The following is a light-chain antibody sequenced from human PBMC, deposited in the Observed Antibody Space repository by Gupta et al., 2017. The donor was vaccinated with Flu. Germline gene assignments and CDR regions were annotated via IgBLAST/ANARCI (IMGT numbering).Light chain of an antibody. CDR2: TAS. Sequence: DIQMTQSPSSLSASVGDAVTITCRASQSISIYLNWYQQKPGKAPKPLIYTASSLQSGVPSRFSGSGSRTDFTLTISSLQPEDFATYYCRQSYSTPRTFGQGTKVEIK. CDR3: RQSYSTPRT. CDR1: QSISIY. J-gene: IGKJ1*01. V-gene: IGKV1-39*01.